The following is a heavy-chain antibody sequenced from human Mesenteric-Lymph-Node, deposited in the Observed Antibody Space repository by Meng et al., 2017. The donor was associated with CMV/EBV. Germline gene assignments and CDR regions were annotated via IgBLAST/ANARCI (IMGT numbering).Heavy chain of an antibody. D-gene: IGHD1-1*01. CDR2: FDPEDGET. CDR3: ARTWSSVWFDP. CDR1: GYTLTELS. V-gene: IGHV1-24*01. J-gene: IGHJ5*02. Sequence: ASVKVSCKVSGYTLTELSMHWVRQAPGKGLEWMGGFDPEDGETIYAQKFQGRVTMTEDTSTSTAYMELRSLRSDDTAVYYCARTWSSVWFDPWGQGTLVTVSS.